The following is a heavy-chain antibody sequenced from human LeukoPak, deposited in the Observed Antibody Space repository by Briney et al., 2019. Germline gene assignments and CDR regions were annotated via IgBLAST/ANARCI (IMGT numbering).Heavy chain of an antibody. CDR2: IYTSGST. J-gene: IGHJ5*01. CDR1: GGSISSYY. CDR3: ARDYSGGSWYDS. D-gene: IGHD2-15*01. V-gene: IGHV4-4*07. Sequence: PSETLSLTCTVSGGSISSYYWSWIRQPAGKGLEWIGRIYTSGSTNYNPSLKSRVNISVDKSKNQFSLKLSSVTAADTAVYYCARDYSGGSWYDSWGQGTLVTVSS.